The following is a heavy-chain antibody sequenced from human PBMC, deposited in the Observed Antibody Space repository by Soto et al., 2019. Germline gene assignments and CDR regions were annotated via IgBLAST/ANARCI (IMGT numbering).Heavy chain of an antibody. CDR1: GFTFSSYW. V-gene: IGHV3-7*03. Sequence: VGSLRLSCATSGFTFSSYWMSWVRQAPGKGLEWVANIEQDGSEKYYVDSVKGRLTISRDNSKNTLYLQMNSLRAEDTAVYFCAKEKISTSCCNWFDPWGQGTLVTVSS. D-gene: IGHD2-2*01. CDR3: AKEKISTSCCNWFDP. CDR2: IEQDGSEK. J-gene: IGHJ5*02.